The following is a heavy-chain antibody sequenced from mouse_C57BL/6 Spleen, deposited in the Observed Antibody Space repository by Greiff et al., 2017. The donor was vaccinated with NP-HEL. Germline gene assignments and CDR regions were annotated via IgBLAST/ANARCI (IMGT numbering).Heavy chain of an antibody. Sequence: EVQRVESEGGLVQPGSSMKLSCTASGFTFSDYYMAWVRQVPEKGLEWVANINYDGSSTYYLDSLKSRFIISRDNAKNILYLQMSSLKSEDTATYYCARNHYGFAMDYWGQGTSVTVSS. CDR2: INYDGSST. CDR1: GFTFSDYY. D-gene: IGHD1-1*01. CDR3: ARNHYGFAMDY. J-gene: IGHJ4*01. V-gene: IGHV5-16*01.